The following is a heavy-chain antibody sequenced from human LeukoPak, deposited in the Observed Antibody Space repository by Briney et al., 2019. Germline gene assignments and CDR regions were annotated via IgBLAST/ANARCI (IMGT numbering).Heavy chain of an antibody. CDR1: GGSISSDSYY. CDR2: IYYSGSP. D-gene: IGHD2-15*01. J-gene: IGHJ4*02. CDR3: ARQTYFYEASGHLNDN. Sequence: SETLSLTCTVSGGSISSDSYYWGWIRQPPGKRLEWLGSIYYSGSPFYNPSLRSRVTMSAETSKNQFALKLSSVTAADRAVYYCARQTYFYEASGHLNDNWGQGTLVTVSS. V-gene: IGHV4-39*01.